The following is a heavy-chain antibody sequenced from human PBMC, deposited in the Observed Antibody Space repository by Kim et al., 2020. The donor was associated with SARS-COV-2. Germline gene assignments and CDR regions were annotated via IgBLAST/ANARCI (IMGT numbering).Heavy chain of an antibody. CDR1: GFTFSSYS. V-gene: IGHV3-21*01. Sequence: GGSLRLSCAASGFTFSSYSMNWVRQAPGKGLEWVSSISSSSSYIYYADSVKGRFTISRDNAKNSLYLQMNSLRAEDTTVYYCARGSMATTPGFCDYWGQGTLVTVSS. D-gene: IGHD5-12*01. J-gene: IGHJ4*02. CDR2: ISSSSSYI. CDR3: ARGSMATTPGFCDY.